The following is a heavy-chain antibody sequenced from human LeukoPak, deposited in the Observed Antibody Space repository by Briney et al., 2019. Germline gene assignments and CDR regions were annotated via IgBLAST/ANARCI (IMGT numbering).Heavy chain of an antibody. CDR1: GYTFTSYG. CDR3: ASDCDCSSTSCYDHDAFDI. D-gene: IGHD2-2*01. Sequence: ASVKVSFKASGYTFTSYGISWVRQAPGQGLEWMGWISAYNGNTNYAQKLQGRVTMTTDTSTSTAYMELRSLRSDDTAVYYCASDCDCSSTSCYDHDAFDIWGQGTMVTVSS. CDR2: ISAYNGNT. V-gene: IGHV1-18*01. J-gene: IGHJ3*02.